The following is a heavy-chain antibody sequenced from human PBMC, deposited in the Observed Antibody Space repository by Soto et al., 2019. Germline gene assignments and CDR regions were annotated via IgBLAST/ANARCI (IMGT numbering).Heavy chain of an antibody. D-gene: IGHD2-8*02. V-gene: IGHV1-24*01. CDR2: FDPEDVET. CDR1: AYTLTEFS. J-gene: IGHJ4*02. Sequence: ASVKVSCKVAAYTLTEFSMHWVRQAPGKGLEWMGGFDPEDVETMYAQKFQGRLTMTEDTSTDTAYMELSSLRSEDTAMYYCARDKITGLFDYWGQGTLVTVSS. CDR3: ARDKITGLFDY.